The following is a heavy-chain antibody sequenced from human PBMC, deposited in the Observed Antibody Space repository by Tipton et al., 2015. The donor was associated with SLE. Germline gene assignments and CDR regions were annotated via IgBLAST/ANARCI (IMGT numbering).Heavy chain of an antibody. J-gene: IGHJ4*02. V-gene: IGHV4-39*07. CDR2: IYYSGST. CDR3: SEGYYFDY. Sequence: TLSLTCTVSGGPISSSSYYRGWIRQPPGKGLEWIGSIYYSGSTYYNPSLKSRVTISVDTSKNQFSLKLSSVTAADTAVYYCSEGYYFDYWGQGTLVTVSS. CDR1: GGPISSSSYY.